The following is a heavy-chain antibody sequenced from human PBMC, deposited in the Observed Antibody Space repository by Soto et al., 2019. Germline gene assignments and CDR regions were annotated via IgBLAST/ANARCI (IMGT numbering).Heavy chain of an antibody. CDR3: AREGLIAAAPAGYFDY. Sequence: GGSLRLSCAASGFTFSSYGMHWVRQAPGKGLEWVAVIWYDGSNKYYADSVKGRFTISRDNSKNTLYLQMNSLRAEDTAVYYCAREGLIAAAPAGYFDYWGQGTLVTVSS. CDR2: IWYDGSNK. D-gene: IGHD6-13*01. V-gene: IGHV3-33*01. CDR1: GFTFSSYG. J-gene: IGHJ4*02.